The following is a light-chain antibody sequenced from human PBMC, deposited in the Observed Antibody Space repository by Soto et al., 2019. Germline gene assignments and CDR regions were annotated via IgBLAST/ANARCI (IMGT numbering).Light chain of an antibody. CDR2: EVS. Sequence: SVLTQPASVSGSPGQSITISCTGTISDGGGYEYVSWYQHHPCKAPKLMIYEVSNRPSGVPDRFSGSKSGTSASLAIAGLQANDEADYYCQSYDSSLSGSEVFGTGTKVTVL. V-gene: IGLV2-14*01. CDR1: ISDGGGYEY. J-gene: IGLJ1*01. CDR3: QSYDSSLSGSEV.